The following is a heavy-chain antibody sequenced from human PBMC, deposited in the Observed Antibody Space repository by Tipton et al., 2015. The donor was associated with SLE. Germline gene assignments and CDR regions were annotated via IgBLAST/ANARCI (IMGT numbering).Heavy chain of an antibody. CDR3: ARKDTTMVWGVYYYGMGV. J-gene: IGHJ6*02. Sequence: TLSLTCTVSGGSISSSAYYWSWIRQHPGKGLEWIGYIYYSGRTYYNPSLESRITISEDTSANQFSLKLSSVTTADTAVYYCARKDTTMVWGVYYYGMGVWGQGTTVTVSS. CDR2: IYYSGRT. V-gene: IGHV4-31*03. CDR1: GGSISSSAYY. D-gene: IGHD5-18*01.